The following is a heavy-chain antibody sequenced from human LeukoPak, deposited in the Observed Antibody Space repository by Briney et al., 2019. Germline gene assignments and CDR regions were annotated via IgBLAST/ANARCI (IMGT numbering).Heavy chain of an antibody. Sequence: PGGSLRLSCAASGFTFRNYAMTWVRRAPGKGLEWVSAISGSGGDTYYADSVKGRFTISRDNFKDTLYLQLSILGAEDTAIYYCAKAPYRYFYDSSGYYRLDFDIWGQGTMVAVPS. CDR2: ISGSGGDT. V-gene: IGHV3-23*01. CDR3: AKAPYRYFYDSSGYYRLDFDI. CDR1: GFTFRNYA. J-gene: IGHJ3*02. D-gene: IGHD3-22*01.